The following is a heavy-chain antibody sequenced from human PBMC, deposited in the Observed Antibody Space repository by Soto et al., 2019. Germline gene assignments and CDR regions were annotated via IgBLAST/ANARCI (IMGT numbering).Heavy chain of an antibody. CDR1: GGSISSGGYY. CDR2: IYYSGST. V-gene: IGHV4-31*03. Sequence: SETLSLTCTVSGGSISSGGYYCSWIRQHPGKGLEWIGYIYYSGSTYYNPSLKSRVTISVDTSKNQFSLKLSSVTAADTAVYYCARDRDYAPIYGMDVWGQGTTVTVSS. J-gene: IGHJ6*02. D-gene: IGHD4-17*01. CDR3: ARDRDYAPIYGMDV.